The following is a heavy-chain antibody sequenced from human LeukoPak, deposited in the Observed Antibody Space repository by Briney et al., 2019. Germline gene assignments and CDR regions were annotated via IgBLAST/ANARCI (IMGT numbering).Heavy chain of an antibody. CDR2: ISYSGST. D-gene: IGHD3-16*01. J-gene: IGHJ4*02. CDR1: GYSISSGYY. V-gene: IGHV4-38-2*01. CDR3: AKLQMTTIAMI. Sequence: PSETLSLTCGVSGYSISSGYYWGWIRQPPGRGLEWIGSISYSGSTYYNPSLKSRVTISLDTSRNHFSLRQSPVTAADTAIYYCAKLQMTTIAMIWGQGTLVIVSS.